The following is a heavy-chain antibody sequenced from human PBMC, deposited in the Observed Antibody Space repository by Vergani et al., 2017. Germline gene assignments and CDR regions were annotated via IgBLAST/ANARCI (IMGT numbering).Heavy chain of an antibody. Sequence: QLQLQESGPGLVKPSETLSLTCTVSGGSISSSSYYWGWIRQPPGKGLEWIGSICYSGSTYYNPSLKSRVTISVDTSKNQFSLKLSSVTAADTAVYYCAREVPIAVADYWGQGTLVTVSS. CDR3: AREVPIAVADY. CDR2: ICYSGST. V-gene: IGHV4-39*07. CDR1: GGSISSSSYY. D-gene: IGHD6-19*01. J-gene: IGHJ4*02.